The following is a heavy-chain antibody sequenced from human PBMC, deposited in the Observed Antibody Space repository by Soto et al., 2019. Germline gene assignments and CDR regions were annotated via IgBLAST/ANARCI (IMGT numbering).Heavy chain of an antibody. CDR1: GGSISSGGYS. Sequence: QLRLQESGSGLVKPSQTLSLTCAVSGGSISSGGYSWSWIRQPPGKGLEWIGYIYPSGSTYYKPSLKSRVSISVYRSKNQFSLKLSSVTAADTAVYYCARSMTTVTTNDYWGQGPLVTVSS. J-gene: IGHJ4*02. D-gene: IGHD4-17*01. CDR2: IYPSGST. V-gene: IGHV4-30-2*01. CDR3: ARSMTTVTTNDY.